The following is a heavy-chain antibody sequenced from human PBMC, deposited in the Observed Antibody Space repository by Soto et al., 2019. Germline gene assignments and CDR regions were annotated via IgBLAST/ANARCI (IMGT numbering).Heavy chain of an antibody. CDR3: ARDRGEYTSSWFWYFSH. D-gene: IGHD6-13*01. V-gene: IGHV4-4*07. CDR2: LNIAGTI. Sequence: NPSETLSLTCSASGASISSFNWNWVRQPAGKGPEWVGRLNIAGTINYNPSLKSRITMSMDTSKNQISLHLRSVTAADTAIYYCARDRGEYTSSWFWYFSHWGHGTLVTVSS. J-gene: IGHJ2*01. CDR1: GASISSFN.